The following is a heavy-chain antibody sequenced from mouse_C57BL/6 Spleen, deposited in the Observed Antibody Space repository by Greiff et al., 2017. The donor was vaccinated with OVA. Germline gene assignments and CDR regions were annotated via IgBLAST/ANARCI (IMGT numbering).Heavy chain of an antibody. D-gene: IGHD2-4*01. CDR1: GYTFTDYY. Sequence: VQLQQSGAELVRPGASVKLSCKASGYTFTDYYINWVKQRPGQGLEWIARIYPGSGNTYYNEKFKGKATLTAEKSSSTAYMQLSSLTSEDSAVYFCARDYYGYFDVWGTGTTVTVSS. V-gene: IGHV1-76*01. J-gene: IGHJ1*03. CDR3: ARDYYGYFDV. CDR2: IYPGSGNT.